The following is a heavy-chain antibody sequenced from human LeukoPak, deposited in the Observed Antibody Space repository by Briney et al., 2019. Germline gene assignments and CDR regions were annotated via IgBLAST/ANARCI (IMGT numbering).Heavy chain of an antibody. V-gene: IGHV4-59*01. D-gene: IGHD6-13*01. CDR1: GGSISGYY. Sequence: PSETLSLTCTVSGGSISGYYWSWTRQPPGKGLDWIGYIYYSGSTNYNPSLKRRVTISVDTSKNQFSLNLNSVTAADTAVYYCARGMAAAGDPDWFDPWGQGALVTVSS. CDR2: IYYSGST. J-gene: IGHJ5*02. CDR3: ARGMAAAGDPDWFDP.